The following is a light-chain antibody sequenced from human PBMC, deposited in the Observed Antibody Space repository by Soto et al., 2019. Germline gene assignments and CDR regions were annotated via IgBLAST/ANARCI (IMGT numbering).Light chain of an antibody. CDR1: QSVLYSSNNKNY. Sequence: DIVMTQSPDSLAVSLSERATINCKSSQSVLYSSNNKNYLAWYQQKPGQPPKLLIYWASTRESGVPDRFSGSGSGTDFTLTISSLQAEDVAVYYCQQYYSAVGFGQGTKVEIK. CDR3: QQYYSAVG. V-gene: IGKV4-1*01. CDR2: WAS. J-gene: IGKJ1*01.